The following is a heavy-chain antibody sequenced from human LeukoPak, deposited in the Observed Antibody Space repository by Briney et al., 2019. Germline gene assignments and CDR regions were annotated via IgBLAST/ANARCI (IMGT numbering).Heavy chain of an antibody. CDR2: IYTSGST. Sequence: SQTLSLTCTASGGSISSGSYYWSWLRQPAGKGLEWIGRIYTSGSTNYNPSPKSRFTISVDPSKNQFSLKLSSVTAADTAVYYCASTKPGYSSGWPRNYYYYYMDVWGKGTTVTVSS. J-gene: IGHJ6*03. D-gene: IGHD6-19*01. CDR3: ASTKPGYSSGWPRNYYYYYMDV. V-gene: IGHV4-61*02. CDR1: GGSISSGSYY.